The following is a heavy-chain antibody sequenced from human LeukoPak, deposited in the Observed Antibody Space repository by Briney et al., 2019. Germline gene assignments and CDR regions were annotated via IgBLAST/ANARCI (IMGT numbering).Heavy chain of an antibody. Sequence: GGSLRLSCVASVFTFISYLMSSVRQAPAKGLEWVANIKQEGSEKYYVDSVKGRFTISRDNAKNSLYLPMNSLRAEDTALYYCASGRQLGYWGEGSLVTVSS. CDR2: IKQEGSEK. V-gene: IGHV3-7*01. CDR3: ASGRQLGY. D-gene: IGHD3-16*01. CDR1: VFTFISYL. J-gene: IGHJ4*02.